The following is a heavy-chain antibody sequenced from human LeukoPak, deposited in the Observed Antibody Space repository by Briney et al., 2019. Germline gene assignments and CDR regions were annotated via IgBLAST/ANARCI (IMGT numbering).Heavy chain of an antibody. CDR2: VYYSGTT. Sequence: PSETLSLTCTVSGGSISSSSYYWGWIRQPPGKGLQWIGTVYYSGTTYYDPSLKSRVTISVDTSKNQFSLKLSSVTAADTAVYYCARDVIAARHGNWYFDLWGRGTLVTVSS. CDR3: ARDVIAARHGNWYFDL. CDR1: GGSISSSSYY. J-gene: IGHJ2*01. V-gene: IGHV4-39*02. D-gene: IGHD6-6*01.